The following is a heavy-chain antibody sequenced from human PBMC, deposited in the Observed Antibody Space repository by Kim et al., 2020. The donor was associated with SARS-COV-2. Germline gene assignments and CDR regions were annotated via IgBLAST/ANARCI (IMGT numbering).Heavy chain of an antibody. CDR2: ISYDGSNK. Sequence: GGSLRLSCAASGFTFSSYGMHWVRQAPGKGLEWVAVISYDGSNKYYADSVKGRFTISRDNSKNTLYLQMNSLRAEDTAVYYCARGWRFCVGDCYSVDYWG. V-gene: IGHV3-33*05. J-gene: IGHJ4*01. D-gene: IGHD2-21*02. CDR1: GFTFSSYG. CDR3: ARGWRFCVGDCYSVDY.